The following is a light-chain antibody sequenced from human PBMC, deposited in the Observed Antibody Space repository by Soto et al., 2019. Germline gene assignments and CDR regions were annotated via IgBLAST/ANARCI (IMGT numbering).Light chain of an antibody. CDR1: SSDVGGYNY. V-gene: IGLV2-14*01. CDR3: SLYTISGRYV. CDR2: DVS. Sequence: QSVLTQPASVSGSPGQSITISCTGTSSDVGGYNYVSWYQQHPGKAPKLMIYDVSNRPSGVSYRFSGSKSGNTASLTISGLQAEEEAYYSYSLYTISGRYVFGTGTKVTVL. J-gene: IGLJ1*01.